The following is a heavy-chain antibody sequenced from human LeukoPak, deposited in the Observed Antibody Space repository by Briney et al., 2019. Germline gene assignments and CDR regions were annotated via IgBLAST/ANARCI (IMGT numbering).Heavy chain of an antibody. V-gene: IGHV1-2*02. D-gene: IGHD5-24*01. Sequence: GASVKVSCKTSGYIFKDFYIHWVRPAPGHGLEWMGWINPNSGDTNSAQRFQGRVTMTRDTSTGTAYMDRSSLTSDDTAVYFCAKDSSGGYNSHWGQGTLVTVSS. CDR1: GYIFKDFY. CDR3: AKDSSGGYNSH. CDR2: INPNSGDT. J-gene: IGHJ4*02.